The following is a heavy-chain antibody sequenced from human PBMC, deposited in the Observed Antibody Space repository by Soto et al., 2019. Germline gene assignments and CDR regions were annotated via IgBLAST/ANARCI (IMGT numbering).Heavy chain of an antibody. J-gene: IGHJ4*02. CDR2: IIPIFGTA. D-gene: IGHD5-18*01. V-gene: IGHV1-69*01. Sequence: QVQLVQSGAEVKKPGSSVKVSCKASGGTFSSYAISWVRQAPGQGLEWMGGIIPIFGTANYAQKFQGRVTITADESTSTAYMELSSLRSEDTAVYYCHFSRAIWSGSTQWGYSYGFDYWGQGTLVTVSS. CDR3: HFSRAIWSGSTQWGYSYGFDY. CDR1: GGTFSSYA.